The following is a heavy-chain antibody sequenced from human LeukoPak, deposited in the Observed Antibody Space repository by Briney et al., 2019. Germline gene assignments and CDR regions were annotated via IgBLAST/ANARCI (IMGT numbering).Heavy chain of an antibody. D-gene: IGHD3-10*01. J-gene: IGHJ4*02. CDR1: GFTFHDYA. V-gene: IGHV3-9*01. CDR3: AKDVYYYGSGSLDY. Sequence: GGSLRLSCAASGFTFHDYAMHWVRQAPGKGLEWVSGISWNSGSIGYADSVKGRFTISRDNAKNSLYLQMNSLRAEDTALYYCAKDVYYYGSGSLDYWGQGTLVTVSS. CDR2: ISWNSGSI.